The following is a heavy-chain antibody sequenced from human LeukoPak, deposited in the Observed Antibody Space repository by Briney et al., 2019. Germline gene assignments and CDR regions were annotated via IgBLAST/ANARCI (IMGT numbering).Heavy chain of an antibody. CDR1: GYSISSGYY. CDR2: IYHSGST. V-gene: IGHV4-38-2*01. J-gene: IGHJ4*02. Sequence: SETLSLTCAVSGYSISSGYYWGWIRQPPGKGLEWIGSIYHSGSTYYNPSLKSRVTISVDTSKNQFSLKLSSVTAADTAVYHCARQNRYDIYYFDYWGQGTLVTVSS. CDR3: ARQNRYDIYYFDY. D-gene: IGHD3/OR15-3a*01.